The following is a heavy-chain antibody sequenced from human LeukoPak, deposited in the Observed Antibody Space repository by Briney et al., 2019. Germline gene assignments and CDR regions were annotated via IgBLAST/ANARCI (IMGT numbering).Heavy chain of an antibody. V-gene: IGHV3-66*01. CDR1: GFTVSVNY. CDR2: IYSGGNT. CDR3: AKGHGWEASYYYYYMDV. D-gene: IGHD1-26*01. Sequence: PGGSLRLSCAAFGFTVSVNYMSWVRQAPGKGLECVSVIYSGGNTYYADSVKGRFTISRDNSKNTLYLKMNSLRAEDTAVYYCAKGHGWEASYYYYYMDVWGKGTTVAISS. J-gene: IGHJ6*03.